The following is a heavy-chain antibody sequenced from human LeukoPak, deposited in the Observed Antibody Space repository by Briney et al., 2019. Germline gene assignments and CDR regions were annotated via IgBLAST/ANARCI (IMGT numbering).Heavy chain of an antibody. Sequence: PSETLSLTCTVSGGSISSYYWTWIRQPAGKGLEWIGRIYSSGSTNYNPSLKSRVTISVDTSKKQFSLKLSSVTAADTAVYYCARSGYSYGADAVDIWGQGTMVTVSS. CDR3: ARSGYSYGADAVDI. J-gene: IGHJ3*02. V-gene: IGHV4-4*07. D-gene: IGHD5-18*01. CDR1: GGSISSYY. CDR2: IYSSGST.